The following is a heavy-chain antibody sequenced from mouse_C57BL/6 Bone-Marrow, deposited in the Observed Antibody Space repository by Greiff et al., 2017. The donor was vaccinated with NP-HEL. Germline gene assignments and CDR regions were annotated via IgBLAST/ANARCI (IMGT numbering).Heavy chain of an antibody. Sequence: VQLQQSGAELVRPGASVKLSCTASGFHIKDDYMHWVKQRPEQGLEWIGWIDPENGDTEYASKFQGKATITADTSSNTAYLQLSSLTSEDTAVYYCTIYYDYPYDAMDYWGQGTSVTVSS. CDR3: TIYYDYPYDAMDY. D-gene: IGHD2-4*01. CDR1: GFHIKDDY. V-gene: IGHV14-4*01. CDR2: IDPENGDT. J-gene: IGHJ4*01.